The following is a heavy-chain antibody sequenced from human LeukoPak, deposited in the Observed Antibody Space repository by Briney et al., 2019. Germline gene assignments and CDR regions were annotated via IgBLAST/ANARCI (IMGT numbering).Heavy chain of an antibody. D-gene: IGHD2-2*01. CDR3: AGLGPFVPGIYHLDS. V-gene: IGHV4-59*01. CDR2: IHSRGST. Sequence: SETLSLTCTVSGGSMSTNYWSWIRQSPGKRLEWIGYIHSRGSTDYNPSLKSRLRISVDTSKNQFSLRLSSVTAADTATYYCAGLGPFVPGIYHLDSWGPGTLVTVSS. J-gene: IGHJ1*01. CDR1: GGSMSTNY.